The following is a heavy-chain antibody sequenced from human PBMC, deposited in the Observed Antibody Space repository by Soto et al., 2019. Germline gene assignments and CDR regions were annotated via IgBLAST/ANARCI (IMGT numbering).Heavy chain of an antibody. CDR1: GDSISSSNYF. V-gene: IGHV4-39*01. D-gene: IGHD6-19*01. CDR2: IFYSGST. Sequence: SETLSLTCAVSGDSISSSNYFWGWIRQPPGKGLEWIGTIFYSGSTYYNPSLKSRVTISVDTSKNQFSLRLISVAAADTALYYCARRYGWLYFDYWGQGSLVTVSS. CDR3: ARRYGWLYFDY. J-gene: IGHJ4*02.